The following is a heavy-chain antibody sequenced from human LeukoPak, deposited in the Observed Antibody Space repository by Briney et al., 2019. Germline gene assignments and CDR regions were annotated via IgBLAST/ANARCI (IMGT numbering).Heavy chain of an antibody. J-gene: IGHJ4*02. CDR3: ARLKATVSIHAYFDS. D-gene: IGHD4-17*01. CDR2: IDHSGST. CDR1: GGSISSYY. Sequence: YPSETLSPTCTVSGGSISSYYWTWIRQPPGKGLEWIGYIDHSGSTNYNPSLKSRVSISSDTSKNQFSLELSSVTAADTAVYYCARLKATVSIHAYFDSWGQGTLVTVSS. V-gene: IGHV4-59*01.